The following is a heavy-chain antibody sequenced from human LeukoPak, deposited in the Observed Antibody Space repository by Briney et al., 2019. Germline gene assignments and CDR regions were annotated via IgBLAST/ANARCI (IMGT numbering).Heavy chain of an antibody. Sequence: PSETLSLTCTVSGGSISSSSYYWGWIRQPPGKGLEWIGSIYYSGSTYYNPSLKSRVTISVDTSKNQFSLKLSSVTAADTAVYYCARQYDYDGGYFDYWGQGTLVTVSS. J-gene: IGHJ4*02. CDR3: ARQYDYDGGYFDY. D-gene: IGHD4-17*01. CDR2: IYYSGST. V-gene: IGHV4-39*01. CDR1: GGSISSSSYY.